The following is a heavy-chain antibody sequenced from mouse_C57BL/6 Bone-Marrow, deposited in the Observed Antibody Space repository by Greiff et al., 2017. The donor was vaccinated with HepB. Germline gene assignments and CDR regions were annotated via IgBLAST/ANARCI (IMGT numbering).Heavy chain of an antibody. CDR2: IDPSDSYT. Sequence: VQLQQSGAELVRPGTSVKLSCKASGYTFTSYWMHWVKQRPGQGLEWIGVIDPSDSYTNYNQKFKGKATLTVDTSSSTAYMQLSSLTSEDSAVYYCARSRPFAYWGQGTLVTVSA. V-gene: IGHV1-59*01. CDR1: GYTFTSYW. J-gene: IGHJ3*01. CDR3: ARSRPFAY.